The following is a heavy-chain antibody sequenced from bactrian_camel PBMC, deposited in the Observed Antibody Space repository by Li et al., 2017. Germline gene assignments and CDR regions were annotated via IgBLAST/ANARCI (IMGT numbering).Heavy chain of an antibody. D-gene: IGHD2*01. CDR1: GYSFSTCG. CDR2: ISNNGGSRT. Sequence: VQLVESGGGSVQTGGSLNLSCVVSGYSFSTCGMGWYRRAPGKERERVSCISNNGGSRTIYVDSVKGRFTISQDNAKNTLFLQMSSLKPEDTAIYYCAAGRGPGCGYYYEYNYWGQGTQVTVS. V-gene: IGHV3S42*01. CDR3: AAGRGPGCGYYYEYNY. J-gene: IGHJ4*01.